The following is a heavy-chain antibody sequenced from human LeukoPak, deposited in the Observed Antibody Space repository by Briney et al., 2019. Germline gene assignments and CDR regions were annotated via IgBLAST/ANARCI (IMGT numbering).Heavy chain of an antibody. V-gene: IGHV3-74*01. CDR1: GFTLSGHW. Sequence: GGSLRLSCAASGFTLSGHWMDWVRQGPGKGLVWVSGINSDGSGTNYADSVKGRFTISRDNAENTLYLQMNSLRAEDTAVYYCARACGGDCYSRGRAFDIWGQGTKVTVSA. D-gene: IGHD2-21*02. J-gene: IGHJ3*02. CDR2: INSDGSGT. CDR3: ARACGGDCYSRGRAFDI.